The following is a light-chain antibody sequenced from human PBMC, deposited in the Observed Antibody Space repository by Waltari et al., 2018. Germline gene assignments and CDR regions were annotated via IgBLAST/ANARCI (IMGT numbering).Light chain of an antibody. CDR1: SSAVGGYKS. Sequence: QSALTQAASVSGSPGQSITISCTGTSSAVGGYKSVSWYQQHPGKAPKVLIYDVTNRLAGVSDSFSGSKSGNTACLTIAGLQAEDEADYYCSAYTRSGTYVFGTGTKVTVL. CDR3: SAYTRSGTYV. V-gene: IGLV2-14*03. J-gene: IGLJ1*01. CDR2: DVT.